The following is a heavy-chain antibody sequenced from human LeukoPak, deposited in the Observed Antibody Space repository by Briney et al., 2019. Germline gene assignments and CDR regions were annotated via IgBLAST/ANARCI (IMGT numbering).Heavy chain of an antibody. J-gene: IGHJ6*02. D-gene: IGHD3-16*01. V-gene: IGHV3-23*01. CDR3: AKNGGPHGMDV. Sequence: PGGSLSLPCAASGLTFSSHAMSWVRQALGKGLEWVSAISGRGGNTYYADSVKGRFTISRDSSKNTLYLQMISPRAEDTAVYYCAKNGGPHGMDVWGQGTTVTVSS. CDR1: GLTFSSHA. CDR2: ISGRGGNT.